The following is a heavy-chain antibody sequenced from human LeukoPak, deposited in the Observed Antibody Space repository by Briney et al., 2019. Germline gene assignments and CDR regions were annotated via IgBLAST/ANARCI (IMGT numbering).Heavy chain of an antibody. Sequence: LSGGSLRLSCAASGFTFISYAIHWVRQAPGKGLEWVAVISFHGADSFYADSVKGRFTISRDNAKDTLFLQMNSLRPEDTAIYYCAKSPRGYYGSARFKDSVHWGQGTLVTVSS. CDR1: GFTFISYA. CDR2: ISFHGADS. V-gene: IGHV3-30*04. CDR3: AKSPRGYYGSARFKDSVH. D-gene: IGHD3-10*01. J-gene: IGHJ4*02.